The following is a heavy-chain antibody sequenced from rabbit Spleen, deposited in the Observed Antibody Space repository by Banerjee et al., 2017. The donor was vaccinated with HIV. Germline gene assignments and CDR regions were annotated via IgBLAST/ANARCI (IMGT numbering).Heavy chain of an antibody. CDR3: TRDDGSGHYIDGYFNL. CDR1: GFSFSSSYY. D-gene: IGHD1-1*01. Sequence: QEQLEEFGGGLVQPEGSLTLTCTASGFSFSSSYYMCWVRQAPGKGLEWIASIKVSRSYTYYASWAKGRFTISKTSSTTVTLQLNSLTAADTATYFCTRDDGSGHYIDGYFNLWGPGTLVTVS. CDR2: IKVSRSYT. V-gene: IGHV1S45*01. J-gene: IGHJ4*01.